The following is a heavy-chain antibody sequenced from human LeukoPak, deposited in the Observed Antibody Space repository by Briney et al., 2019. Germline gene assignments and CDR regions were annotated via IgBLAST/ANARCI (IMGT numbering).Heavy chain of an antibody. CDR2: INPNSGGT. Sequence: ASVTVSCTASGYTFTGYYMHRVRQAPGQGLEWMGRINPNSGGTNYAQKFQGRVTMTRDTSISTAYMELSRLRSDDTAVYYCARRAVSGSYLGYWGQGTLVTVSS. CDR3: ARRAVSGSYLGY. CDR1: GYTFTGYY. J-gene: IGHJ4*02. V-gene: IGHV1-2*06. D-gene: IGHD1-26*01.